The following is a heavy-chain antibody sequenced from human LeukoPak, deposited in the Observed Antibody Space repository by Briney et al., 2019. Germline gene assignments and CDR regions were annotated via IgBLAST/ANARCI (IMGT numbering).Heavy chain of an antibody. CDR2: INPNSGGT. CDR1: GYTFTGYY. V-gene: IGHV1-2*02. CDR3: ARIVGGTKIIDY. J-gene: IGHJ4*02. Sequence: ASVKVSCKASGYTFTGYYMHWVRQAPGQGLEWMGWINPNSGGTNYPQKFQGRVTMTRDTSISTAYMELSRLRSDDTAVYYCARIVGGTKIIDYWGQGTLVTVSS. D-gene: IGHD1-26*01.